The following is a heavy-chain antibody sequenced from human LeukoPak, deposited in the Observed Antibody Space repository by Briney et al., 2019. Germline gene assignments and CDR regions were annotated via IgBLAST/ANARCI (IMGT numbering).Heavy chain of an antibody. CDR2: IYSGGST. Sequence: GGSLRLSCAASEFTFSRFAMHWVRQAPGKGLEWVSVIYSGGSTYYADSVKGRFTISRDNSKNTLYLQMNSLRAEDTAVYYCASGLGTFWSGSYYFDYWGQGTLVTVSS. CDR3: ASGLGTFWSGSYYFDY. J-gene: IGHJ4*02. CDR1: EFTFSRFA. V-gene: IGHV3-53*01. D-gene: IGHD3-3*01.